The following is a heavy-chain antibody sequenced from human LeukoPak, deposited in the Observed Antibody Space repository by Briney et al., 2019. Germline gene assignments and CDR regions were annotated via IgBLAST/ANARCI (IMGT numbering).Heavy chain of an antibody. CDR1: GFSFSYYA. J-gene: IGHJ6*03. CDR2: IGYRGGSI. CDR3: AKSWGYTRPYYNYMDV. D-gene: IGHD3-16*02. V-gene: IGHV3-23*01. Sequence: GGSLRLSCAASGFSFSYYAMSWVRQAPGKGLEWVSIIGYRGGSIYYGNSVKGRFTISRDNSENTLSLQMNGLRPEDTAVYYCAKSWGYTRPYYNYMDVWGKGTTVTVSS.